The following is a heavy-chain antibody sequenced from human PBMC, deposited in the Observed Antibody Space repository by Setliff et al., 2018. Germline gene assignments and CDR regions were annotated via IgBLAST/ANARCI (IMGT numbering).Heavy chain of an antibody. V-gene: IGHV1-2*06. D-gene: IGHD6-19*01. CDR3: AREEVGRYSSGWYISSDNWFDP. CDR2: INPNSGGT. J-gene: IGHJ5*02. Sequence: ASVKVSCKASGYTFTDYYMHWVRQAPGQGLEWMGRINPNSGGTNYAQKFQGRVTMTRDTSISTAYMELSRLRSDDTAVYYCAREEVGRYSSGWYISSDNWFDPWGQGTLVTVSS. CDR1: GYTFTDYY.